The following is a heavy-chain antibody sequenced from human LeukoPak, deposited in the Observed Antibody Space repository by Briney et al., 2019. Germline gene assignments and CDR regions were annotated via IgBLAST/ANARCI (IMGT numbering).Heavy chain of an antibody. D-gene: IGHD4-17*01. CDR3: ARVPTVTFFDY. V-gene: IGHV4-39*01. CDR1: GGSLSSSSYY. J-gene: IGHJ4*02. Sequence: SETLSLTCTVSGGSLSSSSYYWGWIRQPPGKGLEWIGSIYYSGSTYYNPSLKSRVTLSVVPSNNQFSLKLSSVTAADTAVYYCARVPTVTFFDYWGQGTLVTVSS. CDR2: IYYSGST.